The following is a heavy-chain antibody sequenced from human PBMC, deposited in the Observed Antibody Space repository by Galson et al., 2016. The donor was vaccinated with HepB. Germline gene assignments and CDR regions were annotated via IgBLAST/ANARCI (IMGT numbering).Heavy chain of an antibody. D-gene: IGHD2-21*01. Sequence: SLRLSCAASGFTFSSAWMTWIRQAPGKGLEWVGRIRGHIVDETMDYGAPLKGRGTISRDNSRNTLYLEMNSLRPEDTAVYYCAKDQIPGAPDFFDYWGQGTLVTVSS. CDR1: GFTFSSAW. CDR2: IRGHIVDETM. J-gene: IGHJ4*02. V-gene: IGHV3-15*01. CDR3: AKDQIPGAPDFFDY.